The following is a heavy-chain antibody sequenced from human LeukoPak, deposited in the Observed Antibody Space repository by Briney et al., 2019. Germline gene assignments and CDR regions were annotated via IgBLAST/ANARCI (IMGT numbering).Heavy chain of an antibody. CDR2: ISGSGGST. J-gene: IGHJ6*03. CDR1: GFTFSSYA. CDR3: AGGSFGELSAYYYYMDV. D-gene: IGHD3-16*02. Sequence: GGSLRLSCAASGFTFSSYAMSWVRQAPGKGLEWVSAISGSGGSTYYADSVKGRFTISRDNSKNTLYLQMNSLRAEDTAVYYCAGGSFGELSAYYYYMDVWGKGTTVTISS. V-gene: IGHV3-23*01.